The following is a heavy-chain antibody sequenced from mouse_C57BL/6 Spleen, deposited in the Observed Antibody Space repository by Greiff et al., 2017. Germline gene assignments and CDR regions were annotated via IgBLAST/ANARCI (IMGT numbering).Heavy chain of an antibody. CDR2: ISTGSSTI. D-gene: IGHD1-1*01. V-gene: IGHV5-17*01. J-gene: IGHJ3*01. CDR1: GFTFSDYG. Sequence: DVMLVESGGGLVKPGGSLKLSCAASGFTFSDYGMHWVRQAPEQGLEWVAYISTGSSTIDYADTVKGRFTISRDNAKNTLFLQMTSLTSEDTAMYYCARPATDCYGSSYGFAYWGQGTLVTVSA. CDR3: ARPATDCYGSSYGFAY.